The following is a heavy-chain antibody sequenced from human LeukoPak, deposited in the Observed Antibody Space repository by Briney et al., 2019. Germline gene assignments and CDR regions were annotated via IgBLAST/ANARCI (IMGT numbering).Heavy chain of an antibody. J-gene: IGHJ4*02. CDR2: ISGSGGST. D-gene: IGHD6-13*01. V-gene: IGHV3-23*01. CDR3: ATQQQLVL. Sequence: GESLKISCAASGFTFSTNAMSWVRQAPGKGLEWVSAISGSGGSTYHADSAKGRFNISRDNSKHTLYLQMNSLRAEDTAVYYCATQQQLVLWGQGTLVTVSS. CDR1: GFTFSTNA.